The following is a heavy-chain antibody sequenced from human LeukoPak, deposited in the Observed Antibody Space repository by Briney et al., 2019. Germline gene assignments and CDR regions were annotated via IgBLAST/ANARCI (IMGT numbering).Heavy chain of an antibody. D-gene: IGHD3-10*01. Sequence: QAGGSLRLSCVASEFIFSDYWMSWVRQAPGKGLEWVAHIKQGGREEKYVGSVKGRFAISRDDAKSTLYLQMDSLSGDDGAVYNCARDNGGWFDSGGRGTLLSVSS. V-gene: IGHV3-7*03. J-gene: IGHJ5*01. CDR1: EFIFSDYW. CDR3: ARDNGGWFDS. CDR2: IKQGGREE.